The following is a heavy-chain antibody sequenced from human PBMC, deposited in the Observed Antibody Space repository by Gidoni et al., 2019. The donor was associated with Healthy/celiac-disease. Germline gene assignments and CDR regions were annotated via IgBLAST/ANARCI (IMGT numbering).Heavy chain of an antibody. V-gene: IGHV3-9*01. D-gene: IGHD5-18*01. CDR2: ISWNSGSI. J-gene: IGHJ4*02. CDR3: AKDTHAVDTAMGDFDY. Sequence: EVQLVESGGGLVQPGRSLRLSCAASGFTFDDYAMHWVRQAPGKGLEWVSGISWNSGSIGYADSVKGRFTISRDNAKNSLYLQMNSLRAEDTALYYCAKDTHAVDTAMGDFDYWGQGTLVTVSS. CDR1: GFTFDDYA.